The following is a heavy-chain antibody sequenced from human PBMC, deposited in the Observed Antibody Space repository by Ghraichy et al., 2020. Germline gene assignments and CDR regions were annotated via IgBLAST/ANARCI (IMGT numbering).Heavy chain of an antibody. Sequence: SETLSLTCAVYGGSFSGYYWSWIRQPPGKGLEWIGEINHSGSTNYNPSLKSRVTISVDTSKNQFSLKLSSVTAADTAVYYCARALNYGSGSYYRRYYYYMDVWGKGTTVTVSS. CDR1: GGSFSGYY. D-gene: IGHD3-10*01. J-gene: IGHJ6*03. CDR2: INHSGST. CDR3: ARALNYGSGSYYRRYYYYMDV. V-gene: IGHV4-34*01.